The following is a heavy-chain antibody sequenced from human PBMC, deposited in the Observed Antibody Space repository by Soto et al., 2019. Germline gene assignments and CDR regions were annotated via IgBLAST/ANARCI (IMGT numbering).Heavy chain of an antibody. J-gene: IGHJ5*02. CDR1: GGSISSGDYY. V-gene: IGHV4-30-4*01. CDR3: ARAPLDIVVVPAAIPGPWFDL. D-gene: IGHD2-2*02. CDR2: IYYSGST. Sequence: SETLSLTCTVSGGSISSGDYYWSWIRQPPGKGLEWIGYIYYSGSTYYNPSLKSRVTISVDTSKNQFSLKLSSVTAADTAVYYCARAPLDIVVVPAAIPGPWFDLWGQGTLVTVSS.